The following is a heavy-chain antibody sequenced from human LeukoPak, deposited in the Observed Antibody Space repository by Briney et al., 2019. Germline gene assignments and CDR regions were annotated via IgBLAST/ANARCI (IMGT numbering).Heavy chain of an antibody. CDR3: AKASAMIVVVSKHFDY. Sequence: GGSLRLSCAASGFTFSSYAMSWVRQAPGKGLEGVSAISGSGGSTYYADSVEGRFTISRHNSKNTLYLQMNSLRAEDTAVYYCAKASAMIVVVSKHFDYWGQGTLVTVSS. D-gene: IGHD3-22*01. CDR2: ISGSGGST. J-gene: IGHJ4*02. CDR1: GFTFSSYA. V-gene: IGHV3-23*01.